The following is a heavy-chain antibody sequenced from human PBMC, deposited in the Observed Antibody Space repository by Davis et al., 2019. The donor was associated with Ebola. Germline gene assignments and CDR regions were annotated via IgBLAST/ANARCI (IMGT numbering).Heavy chain of an antibody. CDR2: INTSDGFT. Sequence: ASVKVSCKASGYFFTSYYMHWVRRAPGHGLEWMGTINTSDGFTSYAQEFQGRVTMTRETSTSTVYMDLRSLRSEDTAVYYCGKGKLEELDYWGQGTLVTVSS. J-gene: IGHJ4*02. CDR3: GKGKLEELDY. D-gene: IGHD1/OR15-1a*01. V-gene: IGHV1-46*01. CDR1: GYFFTSYY.